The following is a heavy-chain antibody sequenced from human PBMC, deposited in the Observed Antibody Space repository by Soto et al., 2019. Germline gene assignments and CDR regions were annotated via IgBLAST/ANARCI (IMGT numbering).Heavy chain of an antibody. D-gene: IGHD6-13*01. J-gene: IGHJ4*02. Sequence: SETLSLTCTVSGGSVSGYYWSWIRQPPGKGLEWVGDIFYTGSTNYSPSLKSRVTISVDSSKNQFSLKLSSVTAADTAMYFCARAYSTSRTYYFDYWGQGTLVTVCS. CDR2: IFYTGST. CDR3: ARAYSTSRTYYFDY. V-gene: IGHV4-59*02. CDR1: GGSVSGYY.